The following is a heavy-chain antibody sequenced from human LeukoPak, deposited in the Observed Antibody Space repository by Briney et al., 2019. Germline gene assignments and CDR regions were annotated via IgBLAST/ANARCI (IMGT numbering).Heavy chain of an antibody. CDR3: ARLRNRYDTSGYYPFDY. CDR1: GDSISGYY. D-gene: IGHD3-22*01. CDR2: IYYSGST. Sequence: SETLSLTCSVSGDSISGYYWSWLRQPPGKGLEWIGYIYYSGSTNYNPSLKSRVTMSVDTSKNQFSLKVNSVTAADTAVYYCARLRNRYDTSGYYPFDYWGQGTLVTVSS. V-gene: IGHV4-59*08. J-gene: IGHJ4*02.